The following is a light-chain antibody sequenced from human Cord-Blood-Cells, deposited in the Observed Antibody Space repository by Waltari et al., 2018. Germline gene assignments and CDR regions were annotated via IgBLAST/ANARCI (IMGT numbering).Light chain of an antibody. V-gene: IGKV1-5*03. CDR1: QSISSW. Sequence: DIQTTHSPSTLSACVGDRVTTTCRASQSISSWLAWYQQKPGKAPKLLVYKASSLESGVPSRLSGSGSGTEFTLTISSLQPYDFATYYCQQYNSYSGTFGLGTKVEIK. CDR2: KAS. J-gene: IGKJ1*01. CDR3: QQYNSYSGT.